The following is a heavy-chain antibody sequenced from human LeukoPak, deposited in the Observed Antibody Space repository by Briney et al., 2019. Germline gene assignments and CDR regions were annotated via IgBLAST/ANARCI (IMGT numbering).Heavy chain of an antibody. V-gene: IGHV3-15*07. CDR3: ATDFYDST. CDR2: IRSNSDGGTI. Sequence: GGSLRLSCATSGFTFRNAWMNWFRQAPGKGLEWVGRIRSNSDGGTIDYAAPVKGRFTLSRDDSKTTLYLQMNSLQTEDTAVYYCATDFYDSTWGQGTLVTVSS. CDR1: GFTFRNAW. J-gene: IGHJ5*02. D-gene: IGHD3-22*01.